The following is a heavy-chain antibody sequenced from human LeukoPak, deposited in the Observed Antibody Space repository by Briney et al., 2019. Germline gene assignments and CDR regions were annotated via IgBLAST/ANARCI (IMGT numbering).Heavy chain of an antibody. D-gene: IGHD3-22*01. CDR3: VRSITGSSLYYSDTGAYYHIDY. J-gene: IGHJ4*02. CDR1: GFTFSSYA. CDR2: ISGSGRST. V-gene: IGHV3-23*01. Sequence: PGGSLRLSCAASGFTFSSYAMSWVRQAPGKGLEWVSAISGSGRSTYYSDSVKGRFTISRDNSKNTLYLQMNSLRAEDTAVFYCVRSITGSSLYYSDTGAYYHIDYWGQGTLVTASS.